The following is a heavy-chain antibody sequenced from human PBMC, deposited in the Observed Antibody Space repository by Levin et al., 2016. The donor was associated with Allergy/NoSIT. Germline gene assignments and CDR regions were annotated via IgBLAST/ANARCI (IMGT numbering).Heavy chain of an antibody. D-gene: IGHD5-18*01. J-gene: IGHJ4*02. CDR2: ISGDGGST. Sequence: GGSLRLSCAASGFTFDDYAMHWVRQAPGKGLEWVSPISGDGGSTYYADSVKGRFTISRDNSKNSLYLQMNSLRTEDTALYYCAKGTAGLHVDTAAFDYWGQGTLVTVSS. CDR3: AKGTAGLHVDTAAFDY. V-gene: IGHV3-43*02. CDR1: GFTFDDYA.